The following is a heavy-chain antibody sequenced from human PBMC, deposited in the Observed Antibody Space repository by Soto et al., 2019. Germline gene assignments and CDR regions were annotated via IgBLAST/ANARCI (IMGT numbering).Heavy chain of an antibody. J-gene: IGHJ6*02. CDR1: GYTFTSYG. Sequence: ASVKVSCKASGYTFTSYGISWVRQAPGQGLEWMGWISAYNGNTNYAQKLQGRVTMTTDTSTSTAYMELRSLRSDDTAVYYCAGGLCGGDCYSPYYYYGMDVWGQGTTVTVS. CDR3: AGGLCGGDCYSPYYYYGMDV. CDR2: ISAYNGNT. V-gene: IGHV1-18*01. D-gene: IGHD2-21*02.